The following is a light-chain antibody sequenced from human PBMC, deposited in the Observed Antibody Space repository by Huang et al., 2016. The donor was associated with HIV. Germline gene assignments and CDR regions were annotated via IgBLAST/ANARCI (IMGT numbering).Light chain of an antibody. V-gene: IGKV3-15*01. CDR3: LQYNNWWT. J-gene: IGKJ1*01. CDR1: QSVSTN. Sequence: EMVMTQSPATLSVSPGERATFSCRASQSVSTNLAWYQQRPGQAPRLLIYDASTRASNIPARFSGSGSGTEFTLTISGLQSEDFAVYYCLQYNNWWTFGQGTKVDIK. CDR2: DAS.